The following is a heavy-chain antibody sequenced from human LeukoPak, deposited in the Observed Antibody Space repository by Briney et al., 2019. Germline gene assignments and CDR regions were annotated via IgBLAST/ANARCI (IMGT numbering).Heavy chain of an antibody. Sequence: GGSLRLSCAASGFTFSSYGMHWVRQAPGKGLEWVAVISYDGSNKYYADSVKGRFTISRDNSKNTLYLQMNSLRAEDTAVYYCARGLVYGDFLPYYFDYWGQGTLVTVSS. J-gene: IGHJ4*02. CDR3: ARGLVYGDFLPYYFDY. CDR1: GFTFSSYG. D-gene: IGHD4-17*01. V-gene: IGHV3-30*03. CDR2: ISYDGSNK.